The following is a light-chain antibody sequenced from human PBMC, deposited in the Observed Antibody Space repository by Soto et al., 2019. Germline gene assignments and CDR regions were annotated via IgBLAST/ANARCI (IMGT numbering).Light chain of an antibody. V-gene: IGLV1-44*01. CDR2: IND. CDR1: RSNIGSNS. J-gene: IGLJ1*01. CDR3: ASWDDGLKGYV. Sequence: QSVLTQPPSVSGTPGQRVIISCSGSRSNIGSNSVNWYQQLPGTAPKLLIYINDQRPSGVPDRFSGSTSGTSVSLAISGLQSEDEADHYCASWDDGLKGYVFGNGTKVTVL.